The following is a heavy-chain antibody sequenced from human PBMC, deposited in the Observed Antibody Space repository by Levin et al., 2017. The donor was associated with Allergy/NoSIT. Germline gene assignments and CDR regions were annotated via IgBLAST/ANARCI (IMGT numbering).Heavy chain of an antibody. J-gene: IGHJ5*02. CDR1: GFTFSSYA. D-gene: IGHD2-15*01. CDR2: IRGSGGST. Sequence: PGESLKISCAASGFTFSSYAMSWVRQAPGKGLEWVSSIRGSGGSTYYADSVKGRVTISRDNSKNTLYLQMNSLKAEDTAVYYCAKDVRGYCSGGSCPELYGWFDPWGQGTLVTVSS. V-gene: IGHV3-23*01. CDR3: AKDVRGYCSGGSCPELYGWFDP.